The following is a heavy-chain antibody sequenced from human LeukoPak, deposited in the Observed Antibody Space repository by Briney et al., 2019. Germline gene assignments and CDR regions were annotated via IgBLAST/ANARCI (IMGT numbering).Heavy chain of an antibody. Sequence: ASVKVSCKASGYTFTGYYMHWVRQAPGQGLEWMGWINPNSGGTNYAQKFQGRVTMTRDTSISTAYMELSRLRSDDTAVYYCARGEEWYYGSGSYYKKTRSYYFDYWGQGTLVTVSS. CDR3: ARGEEWYYGSGSYYKKTRSYYFDY. D-gene: IGHD3-10*01. CDR1: GYTFTGYY. J-gene: IGHJ4*02. V-gene: IGHV1-2*02. CDR2: INPNSGGT.